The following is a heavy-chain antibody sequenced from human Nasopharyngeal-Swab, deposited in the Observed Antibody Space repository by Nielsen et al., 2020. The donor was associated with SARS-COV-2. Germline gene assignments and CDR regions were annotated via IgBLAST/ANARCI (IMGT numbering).Heavy chain of an antibody. J-gene: IGHJ5*02. Sequence: SLKISCAASGFTFDDYAMHWVRQAPGKGLEWVPGISWNSGSIGYADSVKGRFTISRDNAKNSLYLQMNSLRAEDTALYYCAKGGYCSGGSCFNWFDPWGQGTLVTVSS. CDR3: AKGGYCSGGSCFNWFDP. CDR1: GFTFDDYA. CDR2: ISWNSGSI. D-gene: IGHD2-15*01. V-gene: IGHV3-9*01.